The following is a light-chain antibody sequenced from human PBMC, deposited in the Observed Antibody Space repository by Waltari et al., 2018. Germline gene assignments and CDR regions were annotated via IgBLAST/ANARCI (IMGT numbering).Light chain of an antibody. Sequence: EIVLTQSPGTLSLSPGERATLSCRASESVSSSHLAWYQQKPGQAPRLLIYAESYRATGIPDRFSGSGSGTDFTLTTSRLEPEDFAVYYCQQFGSSPFTFGGGTKVEIK. CDR3: QQFGSSPFT. CDR2: AES. V-gene: IGKV3-20*01. CDR1: ESVSSSH. J-gene: IGKJ4*01.